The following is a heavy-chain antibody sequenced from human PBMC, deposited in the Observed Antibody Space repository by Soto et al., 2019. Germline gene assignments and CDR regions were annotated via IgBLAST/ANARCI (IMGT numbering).Heavy chain of an antibody. Sequence: QMQLVQSGPEVKKPGTSVKVSCKASGFTFSSSIVQWVRQARGQRLEWIGWIVVGSGHTNYEQKFQERVTITRDMSTSTAYMELSSLRSEDTAVYYCAATDFGAYWYFELWGRGTLVTVSS. J-gene: IGHJ2*01. V-gene: IGHV1-58*01. D-gene: IGHD4-17*01. CDR3: AATDFGAYWYFEL. CDR2: IVVGSGHT. CDR1: GFTFSSSI.